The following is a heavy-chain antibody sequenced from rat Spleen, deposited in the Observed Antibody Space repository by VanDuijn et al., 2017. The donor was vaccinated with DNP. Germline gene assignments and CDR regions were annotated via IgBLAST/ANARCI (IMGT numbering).Heavy chain of an antibody. V-gene: IGHV5-27*01. J-gene: IGHJ2*01. Sequence: EVQLVESGGGLVQPGRSLKLSCAASGFTFSAYYMAWVRQAPAKGLEWVAYIGSAAYAPYYGDSVKGRFTISRDNAKSTLYLQMNSLRSEDTAIYYCIRLSYYGYHGYWGQGVMVTVSS. CDR3: IRLSYYGYHGY. CDR2: IGSAAYAP. D-gene: IGHD1-6*01. CDR1: GFTFSAYY.